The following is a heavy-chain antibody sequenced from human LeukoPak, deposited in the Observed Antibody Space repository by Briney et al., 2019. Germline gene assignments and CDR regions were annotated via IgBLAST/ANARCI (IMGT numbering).Heavy chain of an antibody. V-gene: IGHV4-4*02. CDR1: GGSISSTNW. CDR2: IYHSGST. J-gene: IGHJ4*02. CDR3: ARDRQQLVRGDYFDY. Sequence: ASGTLSLTCAVSGGSISSTNWWSWVRQPPGKGLEWIGEIYHSGSTNYNPSLKSRVTISVDTSKNQFSLKVSSVTAADTAVYYCARDRQQLVRGDYFDYWGQGTLVSVSS. D-gene: IGHD6-13*01.